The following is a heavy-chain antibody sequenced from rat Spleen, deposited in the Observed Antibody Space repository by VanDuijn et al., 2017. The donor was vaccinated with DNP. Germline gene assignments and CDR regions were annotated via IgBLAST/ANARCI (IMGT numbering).Heavy chain of an antibody. CDR3: ARTVTTGAMDA. D-gene: IGHD1-10*01. V-gene: IGHV5-34*01. CDR2: ISSSSSYI. Sequence: EVKLVESGGVLVQPGRSLKLSCAASGLNFSDYWMGWVRQAPGKGLEWVASISSSSSYIYYADTVKGRFTISRENAKNTLYLQMTSLRSEDTALYYCARTVTTGAMDAWGQGTSVTVSS. CDR1: GLNFSDYW. J-gene: IGHJ4*01.